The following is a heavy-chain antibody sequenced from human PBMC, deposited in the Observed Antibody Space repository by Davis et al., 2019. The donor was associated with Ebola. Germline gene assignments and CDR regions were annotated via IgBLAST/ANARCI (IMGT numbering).Heavy chain of an antibody. Sequence: GESLKISCAASGFVFSSYVMSWVRQAPGKGLEWVSTLGTSADTYYADSVKGRFTISRDNSKNTLYLQMNGLRVEDTAIYYCVKDTSNIWFDIWGPGTMVTVSS. D-gene: IGHD1-26*01. CDR1: GFVFSSYV. V-gene: IGHV3-23*01. J-gene: IGHJ3*02. CDR2: LGTSADT. CDR3: VKDTSNIWFDI.